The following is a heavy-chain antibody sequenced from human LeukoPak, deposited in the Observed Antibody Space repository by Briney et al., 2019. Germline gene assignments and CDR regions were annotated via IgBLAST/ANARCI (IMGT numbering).Heavy chain of an antibody. CDR3: ARPHSSGPLFNYYWYFDL. CDR2: IYHSGST. Sequence: SETLSLTCAVSGGSISSGGYSWSWIRQPPGKGLEWIGYIYHSGSTYYNPSLKSRVTISVDRSKNQISLKLSSVTAADTAVYYCARPHSSGPLFNYYWYFDLWGRGTLVTVSS. J-gene: IGHJ2*01. CDR1: GGSISSGGYS. V-gene: IGHV4-30-2*01. D-gene: IGHD3-22*01.